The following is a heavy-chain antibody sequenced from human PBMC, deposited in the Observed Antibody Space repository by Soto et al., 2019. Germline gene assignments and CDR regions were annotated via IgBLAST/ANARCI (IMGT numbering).Heavy chain of an antibody. J-gene: IGHJ4*02. CDR2: IIPIFGTA. CDR1: RGTFSSYA. D-gene: IGHD3-22*01. Sequence: ASVKVSCKASRGTFSSYAISWVRQAPGQGLEWMGGIIPIFGTANYAQKFQGRVTITADESTSTAYMELSSLRSEDTAVYYCARGALVVHYFDYWGQGTLVTVSS. CDR3: ARGALVVHYFDY. V-gene: IGHV1-69*13.